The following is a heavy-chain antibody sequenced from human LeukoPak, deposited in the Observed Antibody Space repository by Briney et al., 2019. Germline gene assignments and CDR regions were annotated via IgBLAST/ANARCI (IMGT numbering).Heavy chain of an antibody. CDR2: ISASTANT. Sequence: ASVKVSCKASGYTFTSFGIGWVRQAPGQGLEWMGWISASTANTNYAQRLQDRVTMTTDTSTSTASMELRSLRSDDTAVYYCARDLFDYGDYYFDYWGQGTLVTVSS. J-gene: IGHJ4*02. V-gene: IGHV1-18*01. D-gene: IGHD4-17*01. CDR3: ARDLFDYGDYYFDY. CDR1: GYTFTSFG.